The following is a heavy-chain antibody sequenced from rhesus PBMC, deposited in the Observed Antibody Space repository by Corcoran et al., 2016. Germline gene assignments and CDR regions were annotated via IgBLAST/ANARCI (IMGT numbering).Heavy chain of an antibody. V-gene: IGHV3-54*02. CDR3: ARASYSSGWSFGYFDL. CDR2: ILYDGSMK. J-gene: IGHJ2*01. CDR1: GFTFSSYG. D-gene: IGHD6S26*01. Sequence: EVQLVESGGGLVQPGGSLRLSCAASGFTFSSYGMHWVRQAPGKGLEWVAVILYDGSMKYYAASVKDRFTISRDNSKNMLYLQMNNLKLEDTAVYYCARASYSSGWSFGYFDLWGPGTPITISS.